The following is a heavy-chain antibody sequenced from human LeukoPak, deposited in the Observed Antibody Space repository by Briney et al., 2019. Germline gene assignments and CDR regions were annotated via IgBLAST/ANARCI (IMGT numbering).Heavy chain of an antibody. Sequence: SVKVSCKASGGTFSSYAISWVRQAPGQGLEWMGGIIHIFGTANYAQKFQGRVTITADESTSTAYMELSSLRSDDTAVFYCARAGGSYSPSDYWGQGTLVTVSS. CDR2: IIHIFGTA. CDR1: GGTFSSYA. V-gene: IGHV1-69*13. D-gene: IGHD2-21*01. CDR3: ARAGGSYSPSDY. J-gene: IGHJ4*02.